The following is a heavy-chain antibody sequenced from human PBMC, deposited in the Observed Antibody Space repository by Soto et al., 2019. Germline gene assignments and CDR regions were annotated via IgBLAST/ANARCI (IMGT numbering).Heavy chain of an antibody. Sequence: ASVKVSCQASGYTFSSYGINWVRQAPGQGLEWLGWVSPYDGYTNYAHILQGRVSMTTDTSTKTAYMEGRSLKSDDTAVYYCARGGYYDSSGSRNYFYYGMNVWG. J-gene: IGHJ6*02. D-gene: IGHD3-22*01. V-gene: IGHV1-18*01. CDR1: GYTFSSYG. CDR2: VSPYDGYT. CDR3: ARGGYYDSSGSRNYFYYGMNV.